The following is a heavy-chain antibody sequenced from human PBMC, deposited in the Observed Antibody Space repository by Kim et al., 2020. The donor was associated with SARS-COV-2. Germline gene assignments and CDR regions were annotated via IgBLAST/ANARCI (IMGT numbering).Heavy chain of an antibody. CDR3: AKDLRGGYVFVDY. Sequence: AEPVKGRFTISRDNSKNTLYLQMNSLRAEDTAVYYWAKDLRGGYVFVDYWGQGTLVTVSS. D-gene: IGHD5-12*01. V-gene: IGHV3-30*02. J-gene: IGHJ4*02.